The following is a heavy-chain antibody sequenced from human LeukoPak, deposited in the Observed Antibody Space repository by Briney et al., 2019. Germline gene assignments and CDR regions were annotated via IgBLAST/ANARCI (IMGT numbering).Heavy chain of an antibody. CDR2: INHSGST. J-gene: IGHJ4*02. CDR3: ARGYSSSWYDY. D-gene: IGHD6-13*01. CDR1: GGSISSYY. Sequence: SETLSLTCTVSGGSISSYYWSWIRQPPGKGLEWIGEINHSGSTNYNPSLKSRVTISVDTSKNQFSLKLSSVTAADTAVYYCARGYSSSWYDYWGQGTLVTVSS. V-gene: IGHV4-34*01.